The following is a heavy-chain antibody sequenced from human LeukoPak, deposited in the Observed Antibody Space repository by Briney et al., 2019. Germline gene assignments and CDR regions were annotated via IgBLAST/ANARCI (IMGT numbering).Heavy chain of an antibody. CDR1: GFTFSDYY. J-gene: IGHJ5*02. V-gene: IGHV3-11*04. D-gene: IGHD3-22*01. CDR2: ISSSGSTI. Sequence: GGSLRLSCAASGFTFSDYYMSWIRQAPGKGLEWVSYISSSGSTIYYADSVKGLFTISRDNAKNSLYLQMNSLRAEDTAVYYCASQYYYDSSGPSSWFDPWGQGTLVTVSS. CDR3: ASQYYYDSSGPSSWFDP.